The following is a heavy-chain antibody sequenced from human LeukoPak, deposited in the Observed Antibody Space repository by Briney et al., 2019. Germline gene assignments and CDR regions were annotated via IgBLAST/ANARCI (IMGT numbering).Heavy chain of an antibody. V-gene: IGHV4-34*01. CDR2: INHSGST. CDR1: GGSFSGYY. D-gene: IGHD3-22*01. Sequence: PSETLSLTCAVYGGSFSGYYWSWIRQPPGKGLEWIGEINHSGSTNYNPSLKSRVTISVDTSKNQFSLKLSSVTAADTAVYYCARGYWVYYYDSSGYQDYWGQGTLVTVSS. J-gene: IGHJ4*02. CDR3: ARGYWVYYYDSSGYQDY.